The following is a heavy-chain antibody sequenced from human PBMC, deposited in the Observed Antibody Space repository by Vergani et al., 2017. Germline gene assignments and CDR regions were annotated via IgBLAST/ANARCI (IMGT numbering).Heavy chain of an antibody. CDR1: GGSFSGYY. J-gene: IGHJ6*02. D-gene: IGHD3-16*01. CDR2: INHSGST. V-gene: IGHV4-34*01. CDR3: AGGGASHNYGMDV. Sequence: QVQLQESGPGLVKPSETLSLTCAVYGGSFSGYYWSWIRQPPGKGLEWIGEINHSGSTNYNPSLKSRVTISVDTSKNQFSLKLSSVTAADTAVYYCAGGGASHNYGMDVWGQGTTVTVSS.